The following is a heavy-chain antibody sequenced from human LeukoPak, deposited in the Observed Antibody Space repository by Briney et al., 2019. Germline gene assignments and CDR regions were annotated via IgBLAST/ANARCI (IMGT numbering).Heavy chain of an antibody. V-gene: IGHV3-23*01. CDR1: GFTFSSYA. J-gene: IGHJ1*01. D-gene: IGHD3-22*01. CDR2: ISGSGGST. CDR3: AKKGSYDSSGYYLWKH. Sequence: GGSLRLPCAASGFTFSSYAMSWVRQAPGKGLEWVSAISGSGGSTYYADSVKGRFTISRDNSKNTLYLQMNSLRAEDTAVYYCAKKGSYDSSGYYLWKHWGQGTLVTVSS.